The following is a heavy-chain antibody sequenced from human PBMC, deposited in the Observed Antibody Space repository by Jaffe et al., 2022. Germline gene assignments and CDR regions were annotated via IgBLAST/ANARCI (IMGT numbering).Heavy chain of an antibody. CDR3: ARDHLPGIRYDGWFDP. Sequence: QVQLQESGPGLVKPSETLSLTCTVSGGSISSYYWSWIRQPPGKGLEWIGYIYYSGSTNYNPSLKSRVTISVDTSKNQFSLKLSSVTAADTAVYYCARDHLPGIRYDGWFDPWGQGTLVTVSS. CDR2: IYYSGST. CDR1: GGSISSYY. V-gene: IGHV4-59*01. J-gene: IGHJ5*02. D-gene: IGHD3-3*01.